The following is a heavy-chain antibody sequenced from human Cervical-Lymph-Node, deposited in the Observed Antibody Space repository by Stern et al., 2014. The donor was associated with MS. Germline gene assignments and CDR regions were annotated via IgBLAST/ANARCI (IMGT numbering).Heavy chain of an antibody. V-gene: IGHV1-46*01. D-gene: IGHD3-10*01. CDR3: AREGSNSGSTRPNDAFDF. CDR1: GDTFTSSF. J-gene: IGHJ3*01. Sequence: QVQLVQSGTEVREPGASVKVSCKASGDTFTSSFIHWLRQAPGQGLEWMGVITPGGGGTTYAQNFQGRVTMTRDTSTSTIYMEVSSLTSDDTAMYYCAREGSNSGSTRPNDAFDFWGQGTMVTVSS. CDR2: ITPGGGGT.